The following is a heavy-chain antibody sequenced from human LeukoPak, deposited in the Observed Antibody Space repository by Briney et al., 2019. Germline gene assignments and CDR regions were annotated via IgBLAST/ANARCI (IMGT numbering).Heavy chain of an antibody. Sequence: ASVKVSCKTSGYTFSAFYMHWVRQAPGQGPEWMGWINPDSGGSEYGQKFQGRVTMTRDTSISTAYMELSRLRSDDTAVYYCARELDGDYVMGAGYWGQGTLVTVSS. CDR1: GYTFSAFY. D-gene: IGHD4-17*01. CDR3: ARELDGDYVMGAGY. V-gene: IGHV1-2*02. CDR2: INPDSGGS. J-gene: IGHJ4*02.